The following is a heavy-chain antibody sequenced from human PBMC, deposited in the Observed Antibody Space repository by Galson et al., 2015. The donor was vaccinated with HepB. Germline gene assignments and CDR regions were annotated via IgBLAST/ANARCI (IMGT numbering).Heavy chain of an antibody. V-gene: IGHV3-30*03. Sequence: SLRLSCAASGFTFSSYGMHWVRQAPGKGLEWVAVISYDGSNKYYADSVKGRFTISRDNSENTLYLQMNSLRAEDTAVYYCARDHYYDSSGYYAVLDLWGRGTLVTVSS. CDR1: GFTFSSYG. CDR2: ISYDGSNK. CDR3: ARDHYYDSSGYYAVLDL. J-gene: IGHJ2*01. D-gene: IGHD3-22*01.